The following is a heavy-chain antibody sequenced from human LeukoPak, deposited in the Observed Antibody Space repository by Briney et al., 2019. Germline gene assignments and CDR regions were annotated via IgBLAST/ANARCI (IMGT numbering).Heavy chain of an antibody. J-gene: IGHJ6*02. D-gene: IGHD3-10*01. CDR3: ARGYGSGSYSPYYYGMDV. V-gene: IGHV4-59*01. Sequence: SETLSLTCTVSGGSISSYYWSWIRQPPGKGLEWIGYIYYSGSTNYNPSLKSRVTISVDTSKNQFSLKLSSVTAADTAVYYCARGYGSGSYSPYYYGMDVWGQGTTVTVSS. CDR1: GGSISSYY. CDR2: IYYSGST.